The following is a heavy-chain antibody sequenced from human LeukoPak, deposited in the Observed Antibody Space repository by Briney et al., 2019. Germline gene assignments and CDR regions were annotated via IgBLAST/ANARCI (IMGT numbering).Heavy chain of an antibody. J-gene: IGHJ6*03. CDR2: SIPNFRRT. V-gene: IGHV1-69*05. Sequence: ASVKVSCKASGGTFTSYAISWVRQAPGQGLEYLGGSIPNFRRTKYAQKFEGRVTITTDETIAYMELRSLTSEDTAVYYCARAGRDSNYDFDYHMDVWGKGTTVTVSS. CDR3: ARAGRDSNYDFDYHMDV. D-gene: IGHD3-16*01. CDR1: GGTFTSYA.